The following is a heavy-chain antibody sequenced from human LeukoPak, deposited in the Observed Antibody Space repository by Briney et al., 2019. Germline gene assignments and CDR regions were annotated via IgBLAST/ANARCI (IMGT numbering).Heavy chain of an antibody. CDR1: GFTFSSYA. J-gene: IGHJ4*02. D-gene: IGHD3-22*01. V-gene: IGHV3-23*01. Sequence: GGSLRLSCAASGFTFSSYAMSWVRQAPGKGLEWVSSVSGSGGSTYYADSVRGRFTISRDNSKNTLYLQMNSLRAEDTAVYYCAKGSLYYYDSGGYRYFDYWGQGTLVTVSS. CDR3: AKGSLYYYDSGGYRYFDY. CDR2: VSGSGGST.